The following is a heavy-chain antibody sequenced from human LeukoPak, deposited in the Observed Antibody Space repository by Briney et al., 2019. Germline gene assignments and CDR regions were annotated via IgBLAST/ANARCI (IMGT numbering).Heavy chain of an antibody. V-gene: IGHV3-21*01. J-gene: IGHJ5*02. CDR1: RFNLSAYT. CDR2: ISSSSVYI. CDR3: ARDANSGYNXEGDWFDP. D-gene: IGHD5-12*01. Sequence: GGSLRLSCAASRFNLSAYTMNWVRQAPGKGLEWVSSISSSSVYIYYADSVKGRFTISRDNAKNSVYLQMNSLRAEDTAVYYCARDANSGYNXEGDWFDPWGQGTLVTVSS.